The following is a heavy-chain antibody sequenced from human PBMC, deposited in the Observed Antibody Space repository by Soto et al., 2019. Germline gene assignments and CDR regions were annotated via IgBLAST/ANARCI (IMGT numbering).Heavy chain of an antibody. Sequence: GESLKISCQGLGYSFSYHWIGWVRQTPGRGLEWIGIIYPGDSDTRYNPSFEGQVTVSADTSISTAYLQWSSLKASDTALYYCVRVLIWSWSTPPHPDYWGQGTLVTVSS. CDR3: VRVLIWSWSTPPHPDY. D-gene: IGHD3-3*01. CDR1: GYSFSYHW. CDR2: IYPGDSDT. J-gene: IGHJ4*02. V-gene: IGHV5-51*01.